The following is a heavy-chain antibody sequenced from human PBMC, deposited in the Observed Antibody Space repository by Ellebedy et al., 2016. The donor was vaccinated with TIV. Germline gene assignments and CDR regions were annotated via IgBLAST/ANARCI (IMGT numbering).Heavy chain of an antibody. Sequence: SETLSLXXAVYGGSFSSSNWWSWVRQPPGKGLEWIGEIYHSGSTNYNPSLKSRVTISVDKSKNHFSLRLSSVTAADTAVYYCARRIMQQLDAFHIWGQGTMVTVSS. V-gene: IGHV4-4*02. CDR1: GGSFSSSNW. J-gene: IGHJ3*02. CDR3: ARRIMQQLDAFHI. D-gene: IGHD6-13*01. CDR2: IYHSGST.